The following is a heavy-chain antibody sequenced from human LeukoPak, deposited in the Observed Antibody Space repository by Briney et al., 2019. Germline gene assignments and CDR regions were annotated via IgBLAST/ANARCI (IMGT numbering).Heavy chain of an antibody. D-gene: IGHD2-15*01. CDR2: INTNTGNP. V-gene: IGHV7-4-1*02. CDR3: ARAAYCSGGTCYNWFDP. J-gene: IGHJ5*02. Sequence: ASVKVSCKTSGFTFTGYYVHWVRQAPGQGLEWMGWINTNTGNPMYAQGFTGRFVFSLDTSVSTAYLQISSLKAEDTAVYYCARAAYCSGGTCYNWFDPWGQGTLVTVSS. CDR1: GFTFTGYY.